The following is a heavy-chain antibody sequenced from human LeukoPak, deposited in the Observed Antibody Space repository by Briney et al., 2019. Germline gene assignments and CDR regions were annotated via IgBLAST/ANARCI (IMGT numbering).Heavy chain of an antibody. V-gene: IGHV1-18*01. D-gene: IGHD4-17*01. Sequence: GASVKVSCKASGYTFTSYGISWVRQAPGQGLEWMGWISAYNGNTNYAQKLQGRVTMTTDTSTSTAYMELRSLRSDDTAVYYCARRIHDYGVWDNWFDPWGQGTLVTVSS. CDR2: ISAYNGNT. CDR1: GYTFTSYG. CDR3: ARRIHDYGVWDNWFDP. J-gene: IGHJ5*02.